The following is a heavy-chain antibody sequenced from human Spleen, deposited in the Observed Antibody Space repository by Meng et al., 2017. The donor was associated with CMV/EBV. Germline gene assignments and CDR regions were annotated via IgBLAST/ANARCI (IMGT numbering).Heavy chain of an antibody. J-gene: IGHJ4*02. Sequence: GESLKISCAASGFTVSSNYMSWVRQTPGKGLEWVSVIYGGGSTYYADSVKDRFTISRDNSKNTLYLQMNSLRAEDTAVYYCAKGGTWGGTYAVFDYWGQGALVTVSS. D-gene: IGHD2-15*01. CDR3: AKGGTWGGTYAVFDY. CDR2: IYGGGST. V-gene: IGHV3-53*01. CDR1: GFTVSSNY.